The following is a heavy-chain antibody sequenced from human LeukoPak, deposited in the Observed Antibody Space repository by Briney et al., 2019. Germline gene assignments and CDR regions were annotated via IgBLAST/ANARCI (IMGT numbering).Heavy chain of an antibody. J-gene: IGHJ6*03. D-gene: IGHD2-2*01. Sequence: GRSLRLSCAASGFTFSSYGMHWVRQAPGKGLEWVAVIWYDGSNKYYADSVKGRFTISRDNSKNTLYLQMNSLRAEDTAVYYCARANQLLDYMDVWGKGTTVTVSS. CDR3: ARANQLLDYMDV. CDR1: GFTFSSYG. V-gene: IGHV3-33*01. CDR2: IWYDGSNK.